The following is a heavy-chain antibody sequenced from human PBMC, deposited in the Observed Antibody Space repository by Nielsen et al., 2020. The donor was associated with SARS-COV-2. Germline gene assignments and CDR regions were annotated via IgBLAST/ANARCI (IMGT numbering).Heavy chain of an antibody. V-gene: IGHV3-7*01. CDR3: ARGVYDFDS. Sequence: GESLKISCAASGFTFSSFWMTWVRQAPGKALEWVANIKVDGSETYYVDSVKGRFTISRDNAQNSVYLQMDRLRADDTAVYFCARGVYDFDSWGQGTLVTVSS. J-gene: IGHJ4*02. CDR1: GFTFSSFW. D-gene: IGHD5/OR15-5a*01. CDR2: IKVDGSET.